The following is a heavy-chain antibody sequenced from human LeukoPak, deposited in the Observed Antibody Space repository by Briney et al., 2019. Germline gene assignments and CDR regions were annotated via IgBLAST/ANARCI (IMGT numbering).Heavy chain of an antibody. Sequence: SETLSLTCTVSGGSISSYYWSWIRQPPGKGLEWIGYIYYSGSTNYNPSLKSRVTISVDTSKNQFSLKLSSVTAADTAVYYCARAPTRYYAIRGAFDIWGQGTMVTVSS. J-gene: IGHJ3*02. CDR3: ARAPTRYYAIRGAFDI. V-gene: IGHV4-59*01. CDR2: IYYSGST. CDR1: GGSISSYY. D-gene: IGHD3-22*01.